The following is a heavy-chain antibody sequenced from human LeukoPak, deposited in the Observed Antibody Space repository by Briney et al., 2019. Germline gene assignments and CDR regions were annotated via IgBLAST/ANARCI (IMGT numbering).Heavy chain of an antibody. D-gene: IGHD6-13*01. Sequence: GASVKVSCKASGYTFTSYGISWVRQAPGQGLEWMGWINTNTGNPTYAQGFTGRFVFSLDTSVSTAYLQISSLKAEDTAVYYCAREGYRQQLGTYGMDVWGQGTTVTVSS. CDR3: AREGYRQQLGTYGMDV. CDR2: INTNTGNP. V-gene: IGHV7-4-1*02. CDR1: GYTFTSYG. J-gene: IGHJ6*02.